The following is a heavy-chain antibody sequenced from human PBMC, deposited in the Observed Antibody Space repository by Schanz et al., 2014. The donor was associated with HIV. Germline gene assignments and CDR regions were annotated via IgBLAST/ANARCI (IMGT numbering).Heavy chain of an antibody. D-gene: IGHD2-15*01. V-gene: IGHV3-74*01. CDR2: ISRDGKTA. J-gene: IGHJ4*02. CDR3: AIEKVGGREY. CDR1: GLTFSNYW. Sequence: EVQLVESGGGLVQPGGSLRLSCAASGLTFSNYWMHWVRQVPGKGLDVASRISRDGKTANKADSVKGRFTVARGHAKTSLYLQVNSRTTGYTSVYYCAIEKVGGREYWGQGTLVTVSP.